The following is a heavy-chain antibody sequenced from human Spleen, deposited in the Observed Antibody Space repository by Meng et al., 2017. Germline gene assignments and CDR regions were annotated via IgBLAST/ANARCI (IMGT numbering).Heavy chain of an antibody. CDR3: ARDGGPYYYDSSGYWDAFDI. CDR1: GFTFSSYW. J-gene: IGHJ3*02. D-gene: IGHD3-22*01. V-gene: IGHV3-66*02. CDR2: IYSGGST. Sequence: GGSLRLSCAASGFTFSSYWMSWVRQAPGKGLEWVSVIYSGGSTYYADSVKGRFTISRDNSKNTLYLQMNSLRAEDTAVYYCARDGGPYYYDSSGYWDAFDIWGQGTMVTVSS.